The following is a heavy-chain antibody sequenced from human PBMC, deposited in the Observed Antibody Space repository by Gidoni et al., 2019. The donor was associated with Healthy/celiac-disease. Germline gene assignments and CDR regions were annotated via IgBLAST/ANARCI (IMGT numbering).Heavy chain of an antibody. CDR3: ARDRRAAAGYYYYGMDV. J-gene: IGHJ6*02. Sequence: QVQLVESGGGVVQPGRSLRLSCAASGFTFSSYAMHWVRQAPGKGLEWVAVISYDGRNKYYADSVKGRFTISRDNSKNTLYLQMNSLRAEDTAVYYCARDRRAAAGYYYYGMDVWGQGTTVTVSS. CDR1: GFTFSSYA. CDR2: ISYDGRNK. V-gene: IGHV3-30*01. D-gene: IGHD6-13*01.